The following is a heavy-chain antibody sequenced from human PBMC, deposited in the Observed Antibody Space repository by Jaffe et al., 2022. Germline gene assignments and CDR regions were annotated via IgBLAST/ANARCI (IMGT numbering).Heavy chain of an antibody. CDR3: ARVLAYYYDSSGYYYRDPHDAFDI. V-gene: IGHV4-4*02. D-gene: IGHD3-22*01. CDR2: IYHSGST. CDR1: GGSISSSNW. Sequence: QVQLQESGPGLVKPSGTLSLTCAVSGGSISSSNWWSWIRQPPGKGLEWIGEIYHSGSTNYNPSLKSRVTISVDKSKNQFSLKLSSVTAADTAVYYCARVLAYYYDSSGYYYRDPHDAFDIWGQGTMVTVSS. J-gene: IGHJ3*02.